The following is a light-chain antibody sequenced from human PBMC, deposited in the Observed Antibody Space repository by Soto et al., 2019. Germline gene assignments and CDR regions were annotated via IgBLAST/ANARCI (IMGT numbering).Light chain of an antibody. CDR1: SSDVGGYNY. J-gene: IGLJ1*01. V-gene: IGLV2-11*01. Sequence: QSVLTQPRSVSGSPGQSVTISCTGTSSDVGGYNYVSWYQQHPGKAPKHMIYDVSKRPSGVPDRFSGSKSGNTASLTISGLQAEDEADYYCCSYAGRYVFGTGTKLTV. CDR2: DVS. CDR3: CSYAGRYV.